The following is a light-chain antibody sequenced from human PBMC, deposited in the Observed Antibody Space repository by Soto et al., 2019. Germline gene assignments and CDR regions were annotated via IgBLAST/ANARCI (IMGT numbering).Light chain of an antibody. V-gene: IGKV3-20*01. CDR2: GAS. Sequence: EVVLTQSPGTLSLSPGDRATLSCGASQSVTSKLAWYQQKPGQAPRLLISGASNRATGIPDRFSGSGSGTDFTLTISRLEPDDFGIYYCQQSHSSPRTFGQGTTV. CDR3: QQSHSSPRT. J-gene: IGKJ1*01. CDR1: QSVTSK.